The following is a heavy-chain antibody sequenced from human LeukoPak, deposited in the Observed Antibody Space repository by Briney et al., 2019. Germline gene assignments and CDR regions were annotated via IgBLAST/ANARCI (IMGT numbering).Heavy chain of an antibody. CDR1: GGSISSYY. Sequence: PSETLSLTCTVSGGSISSYYWSWIRQPAGKGLEWIGRIYTSGSTNYNPSLKSRVTMSVDTSKNQFSLTLSSVTAADTAVYYCARDSSTTMVRGVIPWFDPWGQGTLVTVSS. CDR3: ARDSSTTMVRGVIPWFDP. J-gene: IGHJ5*02. D-gene: IGHD3-10*01. CDR2: IYTSGST. V-gene: IGHV4-4*07.